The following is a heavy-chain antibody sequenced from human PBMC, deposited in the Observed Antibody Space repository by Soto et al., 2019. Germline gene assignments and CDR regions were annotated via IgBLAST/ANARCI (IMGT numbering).Heavy chain of an antibody. CDR3: ARLGYCSSATCKYYFYYYGMDV. CDR1: GFSFGSYS. D-gene: IGHD2-2*01. V-gene: IGHV3-48*02. J-gene: IGHJ6*02. CDR2: ISGRGTTT. Sequence: GGSLRLSCEASGFSFGSYSMNWVRQAPGKGLEWVSFISGRGTTTYYADSVKGRFTVSRDNAKNSLSLEVNSLRDEDTAVYYCARLGYCSSATCKYYFYYYGMDVWGQGTAVTVSS.